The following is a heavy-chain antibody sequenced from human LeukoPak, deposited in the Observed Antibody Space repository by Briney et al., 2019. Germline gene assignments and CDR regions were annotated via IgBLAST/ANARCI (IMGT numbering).Heavy chain of an antibody. D-gene: IGHD6-19*01. CDR1: GGTFSSYA. Sequence: SVKVSCKASGGTFSSYAISWVRQASGQGLEWTGGIIPIFGTANYAQKFQGRVTITADESTSTAYMELSSLRSEDTAVYYCARRAVAGTRGGLDYWGQGTLVTVSS. CDR3: ARRAVAGTRGGLDY. CDR2: IIPIFGTA. V-gene: IGHV1-69*13. J-gene: IGHJ4*02.